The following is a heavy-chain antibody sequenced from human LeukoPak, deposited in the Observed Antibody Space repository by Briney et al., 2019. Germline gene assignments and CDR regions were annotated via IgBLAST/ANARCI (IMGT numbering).Heavy chain of an antibody. V-gene: IGHV1-3*04. Sequence: AAVKVSCKASGYTFTDIAMYWGRQAPGQRLEWVGGINTDTDDSKYSQKFQSRVTITRDTSARIVYKELSSVIFEDTAVYYRAGGSAWYVAYWGQGTLVNVPS. CDR1: GYTFTDIA. CDR3: AGGSAWYVAY. J-gene: IGHJ4*02. CDR2: INTDTDDS. D-gene: IGHD6-19*01.